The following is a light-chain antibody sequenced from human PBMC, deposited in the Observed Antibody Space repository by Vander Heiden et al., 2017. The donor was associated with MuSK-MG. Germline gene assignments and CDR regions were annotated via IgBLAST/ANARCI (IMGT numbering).Light chain of an antibody. Sequence: DIQMTQSPYSLSASVGDSVPITCLASQSISSYLNWYQQKPGKAPKLLIYAASSLQSGVPSRFSGSGSGTDFTLTISSLQPEDFATYYCQQSYSTLGFGQGTRLEIK. CDR2: AAS. CDR3: QQSYSTLG. J-gene: IGKJ5*01. CDR1: QSISSY. V-gene: IGKV1-39*01.